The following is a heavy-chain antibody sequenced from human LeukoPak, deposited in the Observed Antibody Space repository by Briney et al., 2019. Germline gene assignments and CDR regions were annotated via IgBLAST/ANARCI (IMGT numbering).Heavy chain of an antibody. CDR1: GFTFSSYA. J-gene: IGHJ4*02. Sequence: GGSLRLSCAASGFTFSSYAMHWVRQAPGKGLEWVAVISYDGSNKYYADSVKGRFTISRDNSKNTLYLQMNSLRAEDTAVYYCAKTVADIVVVPAAIGYWGQGTLVTVSS. CDR3: AKTVADIVVVPAAIGY. D-gene: IGHD2-2*02. V-gene: IGHV3-30-3*02. CDR2: ISYDGSNK.